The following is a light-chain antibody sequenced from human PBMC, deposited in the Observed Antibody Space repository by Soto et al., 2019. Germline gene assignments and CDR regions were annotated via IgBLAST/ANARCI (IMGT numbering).Light chain of an antibody. V-gene: IGKV3-15*01. Sequence: EIVMTQSPATLSVSPGERATLSCRASQSVSSNLAWYQQKPGQGPRLLIYGASSRATGIPARFSGSGSGTEFTLTISSLRSEDFAVYYCQQYSNWPLVTFGGGTKVDIK. CDR2: GAS. J-gene: IGKJ4*01. CDR1: QSVSSN. CDR3: QQYSNWPLVT.